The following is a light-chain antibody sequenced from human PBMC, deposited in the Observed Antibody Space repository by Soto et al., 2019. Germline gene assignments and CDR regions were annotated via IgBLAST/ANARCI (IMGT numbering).Light chain of an antibody. J-gene: IGKJ4*01. CDR2: GAS. CDR1: HAIGNS. CDR3: QKYNNDPLT. V-gene: IGKV1-27*01. Sequence: DLQMTQSPPSLSASVGDRVTVTCRASHAIGNSLAWYQHRPGKSPRLLISGASTLQSGVPARFSGSGSGTDFTLVISSLRPEDVATYYCQKYNNDPLTFGGGTKVEVK.